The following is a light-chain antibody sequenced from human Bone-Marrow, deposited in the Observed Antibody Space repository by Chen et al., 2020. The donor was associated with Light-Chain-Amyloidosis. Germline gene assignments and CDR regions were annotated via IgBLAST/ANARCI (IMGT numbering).Light chain of an antibody. J-gene: IGKJ3*01. Sequence: IVMTQFPDPLAVSLGERATINCKSSQSVLYSSNNKNYLAWYQQKPGQPPKLLISWASTRESGVPDRFSGSGSGTDFTLTISSLQAEDVAVYYCQQYYSIPVTFGPGTKVD. CDR2: WAS. CDR3: QQYYSIPVT. V-gene: IGKV4-1*01. CDR1: QSVLYSSNNKNY.